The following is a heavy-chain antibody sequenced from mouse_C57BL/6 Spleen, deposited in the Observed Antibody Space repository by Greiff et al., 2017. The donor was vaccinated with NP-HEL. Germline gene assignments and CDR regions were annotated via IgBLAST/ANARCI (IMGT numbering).Heavy chain of an antibody. V-gene: IGHV1-69*01. CDR1: GYTFTSYW. CDR2: IDPSDSYT. J-gene: IGHJ2*01. Sequence: VQLQQSGAELVMPGASVKLSCKASGYTFTSYWMHWVKQRPGQGLEWIGEIDPSDSYTNYNQKFKGKSTLTVDKSSSTAYMQLSSLTSEDSAVYYCAMRPYYFDYWGQGTTLTVSS. CDR3: AMRPYYFDY.